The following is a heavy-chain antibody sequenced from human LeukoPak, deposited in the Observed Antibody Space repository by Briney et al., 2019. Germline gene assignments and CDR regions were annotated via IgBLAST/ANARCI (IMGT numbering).Heavy chain of an antibody. CDR2: ISGSGGST. Sequence: GGSLRLSCAASGFTFSSYAMSWVRQAPGKGLEWVSAISGSGGSTYYADSVKGRFTISRDNSKNTLYLQMNSLRAEDTAVYDCAKGASYYDFWSGALPIYYFDYWGQGTLVTVSS. CDR3: AKGASYYDFWSGALPIYYFDY. CDR1: GFTFSSYA. J-gene: IGHJ4*02. V-gene: IGHV3-23*01. D-gene: IGHD3-3*01.